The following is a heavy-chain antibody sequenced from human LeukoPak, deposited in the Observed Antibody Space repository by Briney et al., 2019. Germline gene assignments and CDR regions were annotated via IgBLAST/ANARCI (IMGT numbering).Heavy chain of an antibody. CDR1: GGSFSGYY. Sequence: SETLSLTCAVYGGSFSGYYWSWIRQPPGKGLEWIGGINHSGSTNYNPSLKSRVTISVDTSKNQFSLKLSSVTAADTAVYYCARGQRMSSWYGDGWFDPWGQGTLVTVSS. CDR3: ARGQRMSSWYGDGWFDP. D-gene: IGHD6-13*01. V-gene: IGHV4-34*01. J-gene: IGHJ5*02. CDR2: INHSGST.